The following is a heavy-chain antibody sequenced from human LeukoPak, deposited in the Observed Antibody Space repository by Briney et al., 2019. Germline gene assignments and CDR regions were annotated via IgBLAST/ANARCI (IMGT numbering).Heavy chain of an antibody. J-gene: IGHJ4*02. CDR3: ARGRGYCTNGVCYTLPYYFDY. D-gene: IGHD2-8*01. Sequence: SETLSLTCAVYGGSFSGYYWSWIRQPPGKGLEWIGEINHSGSTNYNPSLKSRVTISVDTSKSQFSLKLSSVTAADTAVYYCARGRGYCTNGVCYTLPYYFDYWGQGTLVTVSS. CDR2: INHSGST. V-gene: IGHV4-34*01. CDR1: GGSFSGYY.